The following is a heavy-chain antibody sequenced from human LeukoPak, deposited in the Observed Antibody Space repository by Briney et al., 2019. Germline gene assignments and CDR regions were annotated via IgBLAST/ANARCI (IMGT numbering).Heavy chain of an antibody. V-gene: IGHV3-15*01. D-gene: IGHD2/OR15-2a*01. J-gene: IGHJ4*02. Sequence: KPGGSLRLSCAASGFTFSDAWMTWVRQAPGKGLEWVGRIKRKTDGGTTDYAAPVKGRFIISRDDSENTLYLEMNSLKTEDTAVYYCTTYFDGRGDYWGQGTLVTVSS. CDR1: GFTFSDAW. CDR2: IKRKTDGGTT. CDR3: TTYFDGRGDY.